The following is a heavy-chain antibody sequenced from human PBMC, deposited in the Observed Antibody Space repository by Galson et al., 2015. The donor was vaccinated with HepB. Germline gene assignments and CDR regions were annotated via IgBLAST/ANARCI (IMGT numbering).Heavy chain of an antibody. J-gene: IGHJ4*02. V-gene: IGHV3-7*01. D-gene: IGHD2-2*02. CDR1: GFTFSSFW. Sequence: SLRLACADSGFTFSSFWMSWVRQAPGKGLEWVANINKDGSVRYYVDSVKGRFTISRDNAKNSLYLQMNSLRAEDTAVYYCARGPDCSDTICYRPYFDHWGQGALVTVSS. CDR3: ARGPDCSDTICYRPYFDH. CDR2: INKDGSVR.